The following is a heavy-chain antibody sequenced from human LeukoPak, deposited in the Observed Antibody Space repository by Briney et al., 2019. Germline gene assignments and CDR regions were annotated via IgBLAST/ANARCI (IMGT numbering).Heavy chain of an antibody. CDR1: GSTFSSYE. CDR3: ARDAAGTTGYFDY. Sequence: GGSLRLSCAASGSTFSSYEMNWVRQAPGKGLEWVSYISSSVSTIYYADSVKGRFTISRDNAKNSLYLQMNSLRAEDTAVYYCARDAAGTTGYFDYWGQGTLVTVSS. CDR2: ISSSVSTI. D-gene: IGHD1-7*01. V-gene: IGHV3-48*03. J-gene: IGHJ4*02.